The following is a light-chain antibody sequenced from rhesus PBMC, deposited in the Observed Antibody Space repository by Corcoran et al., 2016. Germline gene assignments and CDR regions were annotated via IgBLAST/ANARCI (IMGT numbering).Light chain of an antibody. CDR1: QNIYNY. CDR2: YVY. V-gene: IGKV1-66*01. CDR3: QQYHHSPRT. J-gene: IGKJ4*01. Sequence: DIQMTQSPSSLSASVGDKITITCRASQNIYNYLSWYQQKPGKAPKLLLYYVYNLQDGVPSRFSGSRYGKTYSLTISSLQPEDIGTYYCQQYHHSPRTFGGGTKV.